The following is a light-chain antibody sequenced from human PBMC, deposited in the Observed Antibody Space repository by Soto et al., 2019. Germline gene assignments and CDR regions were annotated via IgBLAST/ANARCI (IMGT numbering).Light chain of an antibody. Sequence: IVMTQSPATLSVSPGERATLSFRASQSVSSNLAWYQQKPGQAPRLLIYDASDRATGIPARFSGSGSGTDFTLTISSLEPEDFAVYYCQQYGSSPTFGQGTRLEI. J-gene: IGKJ5*01. CDR3: QQYGSSPT. CDR2: DAS. CDR1: QSVSSN. V-gene: IGKV3D-15*02.